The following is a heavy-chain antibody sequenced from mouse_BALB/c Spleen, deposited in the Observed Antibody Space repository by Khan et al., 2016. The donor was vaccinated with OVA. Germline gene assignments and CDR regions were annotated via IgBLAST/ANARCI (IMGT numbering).Heavy chain of an antibody. CDR3: ARGDDYYGSRGAWFAY. J-gene: IGHJ3*01. CDR2: IYPGNGDT. Sequence: QVQLKQSGAELVKPGASVKMSCKASGYTFTSYNMHWVKQTPGQGLEWIGAIYPGNGDTSYNQKFKGKATLTADKSSSTAYMQLSSLTSEDSAVDDGARGDDYYGSRGAWFAYWGQGTLVTVSA. D-gene: IGHD1-1*01. V-gene: IGHV1-12*01. CDR1: GYTFTSYN.